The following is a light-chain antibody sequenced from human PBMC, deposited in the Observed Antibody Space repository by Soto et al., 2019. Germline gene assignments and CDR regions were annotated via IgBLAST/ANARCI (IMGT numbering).Light chain of an antibody. V-gene: IGKV3-11*01. CDR1: QSISTY. CDR2: DTS. Sequence: IVLTQSPGTLSLSPGDRATLSCRASQSISTYLAWYLHTPGQGPRLLIHDTSARATGVPARFSGSGSGTDFILTISSLEPEDFATYYCQQSYSTPPTFGQGTKVEIK. CDR3: QQSYSTPPT. J-gene: IGKJ1*01.